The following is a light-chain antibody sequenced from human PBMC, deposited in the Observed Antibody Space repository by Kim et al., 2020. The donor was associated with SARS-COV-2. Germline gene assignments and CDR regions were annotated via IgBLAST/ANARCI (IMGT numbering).Light chain of an antibody. CDR1: QSIARY. Sequence: SASVGDTITVTCRSSQSIARYLAWYQQRPGKAPDLLIYAASKLQTGVPSRFSGSGSGTDFTLTISSLQPEDFATYYCQQTYVTPFTFGQGTKLEI. CDR2: AAS. V-gene: IGKV1-39*01. CDR3: QQTYVTPFT. J-gene: IGKJ2*01.